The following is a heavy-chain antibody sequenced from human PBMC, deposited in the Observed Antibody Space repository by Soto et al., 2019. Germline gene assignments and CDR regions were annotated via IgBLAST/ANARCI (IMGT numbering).Heavy chain of an antibody. CDR3: AGVDFDGPYYYYGMDV. D-gene: IGHD3-9*01. V-gene: IGHV5-10-1*01. CDR2: IDPSDSYT. CDR1: GYSFTSYW. J-gene: IGHJ6*02. Sequence: GESLKISCKGSGYSFTSYWISWVRQMPGKGLEWMGRIDPSDSYTNYSTSFQGHVTISADKSISTAYLQWSSRKASDTAMYYCAGVDFDGPYYYYGMDVWGQGTTVTVSS.